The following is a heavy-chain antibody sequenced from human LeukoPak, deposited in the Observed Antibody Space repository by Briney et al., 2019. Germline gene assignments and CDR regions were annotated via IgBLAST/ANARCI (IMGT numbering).Heavy chain of an antibody. D-gene: IGHD4-17*01. V-gene: IGHV3-66*01. J-gene: IGHJ4*02. CDR3: AKAIDYGDYYFDY. CDR2: IYTGDTT. CDR1: GFTVSSTY. Sequence: GGSLRLSCAVSGFTVSSTYMTWVRQAPGKGLEWVAFIYTGDTTYYADSVKGRFTISRDNSKSTLYLQMNSLRAEDTAVYYCAKAIDYGDYYFDYWGQGTLVTVSS.